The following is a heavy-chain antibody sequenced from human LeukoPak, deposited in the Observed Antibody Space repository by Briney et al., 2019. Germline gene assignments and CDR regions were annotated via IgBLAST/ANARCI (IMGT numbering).Heavy chain of an antibody. CDR1: GYSISSGYY. D-gene: IGHD3-3*01. J-gene: IGHJ4*02. CDR3: ARHGEWSAFDY. V-gene: IGHV4-38-2*02. Sequence: PSETLSLTCTVSGYSISSGYYWGWIRQPPGEGLEWIGSIYHSGSTYYNPSLKSRVTISVDTSKNQFSLKLSSVTAADTAVYYCARHGEWSAFDYWGQGTLVTVSS. CDR2: IYHSGST.